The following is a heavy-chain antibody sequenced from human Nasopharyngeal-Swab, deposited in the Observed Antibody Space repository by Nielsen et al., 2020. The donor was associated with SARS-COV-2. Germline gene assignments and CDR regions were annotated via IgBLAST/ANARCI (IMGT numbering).Heavy chain of an antibody. V-gene: IGHV1-18*01. J-gene: IGHJ5*02. CDR2: ISAYNGNT. D-gene: IGHD6-19*01. CDR3: ARAGYSSGWFNWFDP. CDR1: GYTFTSYG. Sequence: ASVKVSCKASGYTFTSYGISWVRQAPGQGLEWMGWISAYNGNTNYVQKLQGRVTMTTDTSTSTAYMELRSLRSDDTAVYYCARAGYSSGWFNWFDPWGQGTLVTVSS.